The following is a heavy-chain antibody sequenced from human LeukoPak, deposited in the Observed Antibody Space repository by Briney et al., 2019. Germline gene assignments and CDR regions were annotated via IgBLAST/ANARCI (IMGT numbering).Heavy chain of an antibody. CDR1: GGSISSGGYY. Sequence: SETLSLTCTVSGGSISSGGYYWSWIRQPPGKGLEWIGYIYHSGSTYYNPSLKSRVTISVDRSKNQFSLKLSSVTAADTAVYYCARDRSLAEERDAFDIXXXGXXXXVSS. CDR2: IYHSGST. D-gene: IGHD3-10*01. CDR3: ARDRSLAEERDAFDI. V-gene: IGHV4-30-2*01. J-gene: IGHJ3*02.